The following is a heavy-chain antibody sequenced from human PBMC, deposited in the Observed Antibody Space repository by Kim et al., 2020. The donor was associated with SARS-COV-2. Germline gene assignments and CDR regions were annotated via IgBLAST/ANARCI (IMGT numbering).Heavy chain of an antibody. D-gene: IGHD3-16*01. Sequence: PPGFTFTTYAMHWVRQAPGKGPEWVAVISYDGNNKHYADSVKGRFTIARDNSKNTLSLQMNSLRAEDTAVYYCARERAVGFDLWGRGTLAT. CDR1: GFTFTTYA. J-gene: IGHJ2*01. CDR3: ARERAVGFDL. V-gene: IGHV3-30*04. CDR2: ISYDGNNK.